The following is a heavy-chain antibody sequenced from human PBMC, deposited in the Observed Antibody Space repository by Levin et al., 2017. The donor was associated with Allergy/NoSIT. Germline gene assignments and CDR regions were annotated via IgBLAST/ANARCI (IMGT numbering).Heavy chain of an antibody. CDR2: ISSSGSTI. D-gene: IGHD2-2*01. Sequence: SCAASGFTFSDYYMSWIRQAPGKGLEWVSYISSSGSTIHYADSVKGRFTISRDNAKNSVYLQMNSLRAEDTAVYYCARDHCSSGGGMDGWGQGTTVTVSS. CDR3: ARDHCSSGGGMDG. V-gene: IGHV3-11*01. CDR1: GFTFSDYY. J-gene: IGHJ6*02.